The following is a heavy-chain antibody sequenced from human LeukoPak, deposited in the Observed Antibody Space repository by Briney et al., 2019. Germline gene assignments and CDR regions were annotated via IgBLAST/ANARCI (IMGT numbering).Heavy chain of an antibody. Sequence: GGSLRLSCSASGFTFSSYAMLWVRQAPGKGLEYVSAISSNGGSTYYADSVKGRFTISRDNSKNTLYLQMSSLRAEDTAVYYCGLACSRLLEDWGPGPPVTVSS. CDR1: GFTFSSYA. CDR2: ISSNGGST. J-gene: IGHJ1*01. CDR3: GLACSRLLED. V-gene: IGHV3-64D*06. D-gene: IGHD2-21*02.